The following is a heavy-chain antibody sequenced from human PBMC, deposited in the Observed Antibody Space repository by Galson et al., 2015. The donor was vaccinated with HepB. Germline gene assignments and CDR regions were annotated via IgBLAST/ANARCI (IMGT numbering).Heavy chain of an antibody. CDR2: ISYDGSNK. D-gene: IGHD1-26*01. CDR3: AKGPGPPSGGKRDAEYFQH. CDR1: GFTFSSYG. V-gene: IGHV3-30*18. J-gene: IGHJ1*01. Sequence: SLRLSCAASGFTFSSYGMHWVRQAPGKGLEWVAVISYDGSNKYYADSVKGRFTISRDNSKNTLYLQMNSLRAEDTAVYYCAKGPGPPSGGKRDAEYFQHWGQGTLVTVSS.